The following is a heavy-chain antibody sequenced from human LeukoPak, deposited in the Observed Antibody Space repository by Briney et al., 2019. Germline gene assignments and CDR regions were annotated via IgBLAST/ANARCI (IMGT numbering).Heavy chain of an antibody. Sequence: VASVKVSCKASGGTFSSYAISWVRQAPGQGLEWMGGIIPIFGTANYAQKFQGRVTIIADESTSTAYMELSSLRSEDTAVYYCASPSLSVSNGYDSPFVYWGQGTLVTVSS. CDR1: GGTFSSYA. CDR2: IIPIFGTA. J-gene: IGHJ4*02. D-gene: IGHD5-12*01. CDR3: ASPSLSVSNGYDSPFVY. V-gene: IGHV1-69*13.